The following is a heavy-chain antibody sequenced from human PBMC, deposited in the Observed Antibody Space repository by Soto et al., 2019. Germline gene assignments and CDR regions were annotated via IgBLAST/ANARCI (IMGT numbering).Heavy chain of an antibody. CDR1: GDSISSSRYY. J-gene: IGHJ4*02. D-gene: IGHD2-21*02. CDR2: IYYSGTT. V-gene: IGHV4-39*01. CDR3: ARHPGAHCGGDCYSYKFDY. Sequence: QLQLQESGPGLVKPSETLSLTCTVFGDSISSSRYYWGWIRQPPGKGLEWIGTIYYSGTTYYSPSLRSRVSTSVDTSKNQFSLKLNSMTAADTAIYFCARHPGAHCGGDCYSYKFDYWGQGILVTVSS.